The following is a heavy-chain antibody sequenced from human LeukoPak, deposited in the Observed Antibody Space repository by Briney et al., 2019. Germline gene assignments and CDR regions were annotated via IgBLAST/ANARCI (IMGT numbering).Heavy chain of an antibody. Sequence: SETLSLTCTVSAGSISSSSYYWDWIRQPPGKGLEWIGSIYYSGSTYYNPSLKSRVTISVDTSKNQISLKAKSVTAADTAVYYCARGGRDGYNFFDYWGQGTLVTVSS. V-gene: IGHV4-39*01. D-gene: IGHD5-24*01. CDR3: ARGGRDGYNFFDY. CDR1: AGSISSSSYY. J-gene: IGHJ4*02. CDR2: IYYSGST.